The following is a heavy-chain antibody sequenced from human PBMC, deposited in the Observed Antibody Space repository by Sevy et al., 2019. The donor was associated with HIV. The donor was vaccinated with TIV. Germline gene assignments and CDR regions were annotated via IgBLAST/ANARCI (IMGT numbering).Heavy chain of an antibody. CDR3: ASLIVGATTDAFDI. CDR1: GGSISSSSYY. CDR2: IYYSGST. J-gene: IGHJ3*02. D-gene: IGHD1-26*01. V-gene: IGHV4-39*01. Sequence: SETLSLTCTVSGGSISSSSYYWGWIRQPPGKGLEWIGSIYYSGSTYYNPSLKSRVTISVDTSKNQFSLKLSSVTAADTAVYYCASLIVGATTDAFDIWGQGTMVTVSS.